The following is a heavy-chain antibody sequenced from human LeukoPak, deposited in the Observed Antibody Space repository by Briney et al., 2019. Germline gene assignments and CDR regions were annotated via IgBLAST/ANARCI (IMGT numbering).Heavy chain of an antibody. CDR2: INHSGST. CDR3: ARVLGYCSSTSCYTRFDY. V-gene: IGHV4-34*01. D-gene: IGHD2-2*02. Sequence: SETLSLTWAVYGGSFSGYYWSWIRQPPGKGLEWIGEINHSGSTNYNPSLKSRVTISVDTSKNQFSLKLSSVTAADTAVYYCARVLGYCSSTSCYTRFDYWGQGTLVTVSS. CDR1: GGSFSGYY. J-gene: IGHJ4*02.